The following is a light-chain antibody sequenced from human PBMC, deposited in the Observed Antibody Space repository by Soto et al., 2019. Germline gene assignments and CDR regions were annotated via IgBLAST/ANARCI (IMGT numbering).Light chain of an antibody. V-gene: IGLV1-40*01. Sequence: QSVLTQPPSVSGPPGQRVTISCTGSSSNIGAGYDVHWYQQLPGTAPKLLIYGNSNRPSGVPDRFSGSKSGTSASLAITGLQAEDEADYYCQSYDSSLSSYVFGTGTKVTVL. CDR1: SSNIGAGYD. CDR2: GNS. CDR3: QSYDSSLSSYV. J-gene: IGLJ1*01.